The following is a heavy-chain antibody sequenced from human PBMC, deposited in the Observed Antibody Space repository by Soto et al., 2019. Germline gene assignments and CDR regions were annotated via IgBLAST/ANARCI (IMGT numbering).Heavy chain of an antibody. V-gene: IGHV1-69*12. CDR1: GGTFSSYA. CDR3: ATAHGITISGRSLDY. CDR2: IIPIFGTA. D-gene: IGHD3-3*01. Sequence: QVQLVQSGAEVKKPVSSVKVSCKASGGTFSSYAISWVRQAPGQGLEWMGGIIPIFGTANYAQKFQCRVTITADESTSKAYMKLSSLRSEDTAVYYFATAHGITISGRSLDYWGQGTLVTNSS. J-gene: IGHJ4*02.